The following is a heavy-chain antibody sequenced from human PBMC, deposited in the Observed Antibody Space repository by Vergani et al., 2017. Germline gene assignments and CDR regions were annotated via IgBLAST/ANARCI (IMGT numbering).Heavy chain of an antibody. CDR1: GYEFNNYA. D-gene: IGHD5-12*01. CDR2: ISWNSGAV. J-gene: IGHJ3*01. V-gene: IGHV3-9*01. Sequence: EVSLMESGGDLVQPGGSLTLSCAGSGYEFNNYAIHWVRQGPGKGLEWVSGISWNSGAVDYADSVRGRFTIYRDNAKNSLFLEMNSLRFEDTAVYFCTKGSVYYHDSAGHGYDPYTGFDLWGQGTLVTVSS. CDR3: TKGSVYYHDSAGHGYDPYTGFDL.